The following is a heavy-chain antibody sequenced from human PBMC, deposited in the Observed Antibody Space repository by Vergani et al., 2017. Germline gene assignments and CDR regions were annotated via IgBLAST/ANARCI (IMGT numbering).Heavy chain of an antibody. V-gene: IGHV1-69*02. D-gene: IGHD4-17*01. CDR3: ATFYGGWFDP. J-gene: IGHJ5*02. CDR2: IIPILGIA. Sequence: QVQLAQSGAEVKKPGSSVKVSCKASGGTFSSYTISWVRQAPGQGLEWMGRIIPILGIANYAQKFQGRVTITADKSTSTAYMELSSLRSEDTAVYYCATFYGGWFDPWGQGTLVTVSS. CDR1: GGTFSSYT.